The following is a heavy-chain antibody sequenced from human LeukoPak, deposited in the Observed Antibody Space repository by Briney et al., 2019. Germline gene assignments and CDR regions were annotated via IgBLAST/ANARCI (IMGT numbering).Heavy chain of an antibody. D-gene: IGHD5-12*01. CDR3: ARRHLSGYASDY. CDR1: GYTFTNHG. CDR2: ISGYNGNT. V-gene: IGHV1-18*01. J-gene: IGHJ4*02. Sequence: GASVKVSCKTSGYTFTNHGVNWVRQAPGQGLEWMGYISGYNGNTKYAQELQGRVTMTTDTSTSTAYMELRSLRSDDTAVYYCARRHLSGYASDYWGQGTLVTVSS.